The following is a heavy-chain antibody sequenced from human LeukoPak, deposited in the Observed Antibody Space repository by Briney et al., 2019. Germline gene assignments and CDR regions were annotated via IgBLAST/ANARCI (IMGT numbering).Heavy chain of an antibody. CDR2: ISNDGGGT. Sequence: PGGSLRLSCAASGFIFNNYGLVWVRQAPGKGLEWVSAISNDGGGTTYADSVKGRFSVSRDNSKSTLFLQMNSLRAEDTALYYCAKGSSGYFFALWGQGTLVTVSS. CDR3: AKGSSGYFFAL. V-gene: IGHV3-23*01. D-gene: IGHD3-22*01. J-gene: IGHJ4*02. CDR1: GFIFNNYG.